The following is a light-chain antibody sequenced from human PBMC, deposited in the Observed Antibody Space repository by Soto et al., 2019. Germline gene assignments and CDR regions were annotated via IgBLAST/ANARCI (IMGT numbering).Light chain of an antibody. CDR2: AAS. CDR1: HSISSY. J-gene: IGKJ4*01. CDR3: QQSYTTPLT. V-gene: IGKV1-39*01. Sequence: DIQMTQSPPSLSTSVGDRVTITCRASHSISSYLNWYQQKPGKAPKLLIYAASCLQSGVPSRFSGSGSWTDITLTINSLQPEDFATYFCQQSYTTPLTFGGGTKVEIQ.